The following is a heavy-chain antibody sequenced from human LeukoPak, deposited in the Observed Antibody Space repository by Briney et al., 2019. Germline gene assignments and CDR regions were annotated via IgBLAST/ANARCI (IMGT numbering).Heavy chain of an antibody. CDR2: IYPGDSDT. CDR3: ARGYGGNTQKDADAFDI. J-gene: IGHJ3*02. CDR1: GYIFTSYW. Sequence: GESLQISCQGSGYIFTSYWIGWVRQLPGKGLEWMGIIYPGDSDTRYSPSFQGQVTISADKSISTAYLQWSSLKASDTAMYYCARGYGGNTQKDADAFDIWGQGTMVTVSS. D-gene: IGHD4-23*01. V-gene: IGHV5-51*01.